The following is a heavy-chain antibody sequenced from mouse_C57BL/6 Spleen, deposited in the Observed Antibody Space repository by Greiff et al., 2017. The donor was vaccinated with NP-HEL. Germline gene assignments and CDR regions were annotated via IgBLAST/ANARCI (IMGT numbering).Heavy chain of an antibody. CDR2: ISNKANGYTT. Sequence: EVHLVESGGGLVQPGGSLSLSCAASGFTFTDYYMSWVRQPPGKALEWLGFISNKANGYTTEYSASVKGRFTISRDNSQSILYLQMNALGAEDSATYYCAREDGSSYYAMDYWGQGTSVTVSS. CDR3: AREDGSSYYAMDY. D-gene: IGHD1-1*01. V-gene: IGHV7-3*01. CDR1: GFTFTDYY. J-gene: IGHJ4*01.